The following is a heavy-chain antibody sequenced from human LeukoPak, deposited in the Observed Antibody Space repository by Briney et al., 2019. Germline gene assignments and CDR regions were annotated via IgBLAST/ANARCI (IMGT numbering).Heavy chain of an antibody. Sequence: WASVKVSCKASGYTFTSYDINWVRQATGQGLEWMGWMNPNSGNTGYAQKFQGRVTMTRNTSISTAYMELSGLRSEDTAVYYCARGHRMTTVTTTRHFDYWGQGNLVTVSS. J-gene: IGHJ4*02. V-gene: IGHV1-8*01. CDR1: GYTFTSYD. D-gene: IGHD4-17*01. CDR2: MNPNSGNT. CDR3: ARGHRMTTVTTTRHFDY.